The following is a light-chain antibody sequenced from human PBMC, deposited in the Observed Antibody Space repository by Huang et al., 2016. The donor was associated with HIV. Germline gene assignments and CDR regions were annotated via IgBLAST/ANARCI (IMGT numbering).Light chain of an antibody. V-gene: IGKV1-39*01. CDR3: QQTFIVPWT. CDR1: QSIGSS. J-gene: IGKJ1*01. Sequence: DIQMTQSPSSRSAYVGDRVTITCRASQSIGSSLHWYQQKAGTAPNLLISRASNLESGVPSRFGVSGSGSDFTLIITSLQPEDFATYYCQQTFIVPWTFGQGTKVEV. CDR2: RAS.